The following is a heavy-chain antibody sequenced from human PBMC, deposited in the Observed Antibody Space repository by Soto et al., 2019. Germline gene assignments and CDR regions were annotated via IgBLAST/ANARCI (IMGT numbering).Heavy chain of an antibody. CDR2: IYYSGST. Sequence: QVQLQESGPGLVKPSQTLSLTCTVSGGSISSGGYYWSWIRQHPGKGLGWIGYIYYSGSTYYNPSLKSRVTISVDTSKNQFSLKLSSVTAADTAVYYCARWARSPARRPNYYFDYWGQGTLVTVSS. CDR1: GGSISSGGYY. V-gene: IGHV4-31*03. CDR3: ARWARSPARRPNYYFDY. J-gene: IGHJ4*02. D-gene: IGHD1-1*01.